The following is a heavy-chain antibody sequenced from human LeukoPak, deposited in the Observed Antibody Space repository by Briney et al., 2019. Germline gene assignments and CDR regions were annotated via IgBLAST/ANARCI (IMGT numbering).Heavy chain of an antibody. Sequence: GGSLRLSCAASGFNFANHAMSWVRQTPGKGLEWVSAISGGGDITYYADSVTGRFTISRDNSKDALFLQMHSLRPGDTAVYYCVREDTPATANYWGQGTLVTISS. J-gene: IGHJ4*02. CDR2: ISGGGDIT. CDR3: VREDTPATANY. V-gene: IGHV3-23*01. D-gene: IGHD2-21*02. CDR1: GFNFANHA.